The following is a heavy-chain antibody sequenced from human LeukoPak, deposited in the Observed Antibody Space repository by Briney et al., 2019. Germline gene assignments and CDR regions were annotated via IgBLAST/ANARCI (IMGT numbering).Heavy chain of an antibody. V-gene: IGHV3-7*04. CDR3: ARGPRWSLFGGIYYFDY. D-gene: IGHD4-23*01. Sequence: PGGSLRLSCAASGFTFSSYTMNWVRQAPGKGLEWVANIKQDGSEKYYVDSVKGRFTISRDNAKNSLYLQMNSLRAEDTAVYYCARGPRWSLFGGIYYFDYWGQGTLVTVSS. CDR2: IKQDGSEK. J-gene: IGHJ4*02. CDR1: GFTFSSYT.